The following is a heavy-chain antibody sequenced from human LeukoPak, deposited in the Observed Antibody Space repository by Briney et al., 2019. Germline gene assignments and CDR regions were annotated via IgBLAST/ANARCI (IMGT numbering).Heavy chain of an antibody. CDR2: IYRGGST. Sequence: GGSLTLSCAASGFTFSSNYMNWVRQAPGKGLEWVSGIYRGGSTYYADSVNGRFTISRDNSKNTLYLHINSLRAEDTAVYYCARGSYGSGNYYIGDAFEFWGQGTRVTVSA. D-gene: IGHD3-10*01. CDR1: GFTFSSNY. J-gene: IGHJ3*01. CDR3: ARGSYGSGNYYIGDAFEF. V-gene: IGHV3-53*01.